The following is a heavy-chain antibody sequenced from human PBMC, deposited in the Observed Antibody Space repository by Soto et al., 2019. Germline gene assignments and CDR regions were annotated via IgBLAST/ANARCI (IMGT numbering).Heavy chain of an antibody. CDR3: ARGLGRAVTTLYNWFDP. CDR2: MNPNSGNT. CDR1: GYTFTSYD. Sequence: QVKLVQSGAEVKKPGASVKVSCKASGYTFTSYDINWVRQATGQGLEWMGWMNPNSGNTGYAQKFQGRVTMTRNTSISTAYMELSSLRSEDTAVYYCARGLGRAVTTLYNWFDPWGQGTLVTVSS. J-gene: IGHJ5*02. V-gene: IGHV1-8*01. D-gene: IGHD4-4*01.